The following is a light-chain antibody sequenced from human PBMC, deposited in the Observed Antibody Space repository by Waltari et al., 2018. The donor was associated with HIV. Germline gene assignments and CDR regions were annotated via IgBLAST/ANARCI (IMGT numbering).Light chain of an antibody. CDR2: KAS. V-gene: IGKV1-5*03. CDR3: QHYNTSSPWT. J-gene: IGKJ1*01. CDR1: KNIDTW. Sequence: DIQMTQSPSTLSTSEGDRITITCRASKNIDTWLAWYQQKAGKAPKLLVYKASSLESGVPTRFSGSGSGTEFTLTISSLQPDDYATYYCQHYNTSSPWTFGQGTRVDI.